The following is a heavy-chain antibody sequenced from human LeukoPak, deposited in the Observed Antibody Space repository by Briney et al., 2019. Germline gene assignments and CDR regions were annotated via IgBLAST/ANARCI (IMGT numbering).Heavy chain of an antibody. J-gene: IGHJ4*02. V-gene: IGHV1-18*01. Sequence: ASVKVSCKASGYTFTNYGINWVRQAPGQGLEWMGWISPYNGNTNYAQKFQGRVTMTTDTSTSTAYIELSSLRSEDTAVYYCARGGGPEYYGSGSYSSPFDYWGQGTLVTVSS. CDR3: ARGGGPEYYGSGSYSSPFDY. D-gene: IGHD3-10*01. CDR2: ISPYNGNT. CDR1: GYTFTNYG.